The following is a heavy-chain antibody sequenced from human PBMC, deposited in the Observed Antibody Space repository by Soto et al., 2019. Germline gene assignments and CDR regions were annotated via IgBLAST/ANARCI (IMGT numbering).Heavy chain of an antibody. CDR3: ARVPQKALRYFDWNPFDY. D-gene: IGHD3-9*01. CDR2: IWYDGSNK. V-gene: IGHV3-33*01. CDR1: GFTFSSYG. J-gene: IGHJ4*02. Sequence: PGGSLRLSCAASGFTFSSYGMHWVRQAPGKGLEWVAVIWYDGSNKYYAESVKGRFTISRDNSKNTLYLQMNSLRAEDTAVYYCARVPQKALRYFDWNPFDYWGQGTLVTVSS.